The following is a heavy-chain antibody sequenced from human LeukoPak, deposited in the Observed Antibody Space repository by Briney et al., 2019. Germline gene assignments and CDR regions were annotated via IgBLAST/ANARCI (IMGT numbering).Heavy chain of an antibody. CDR1: GGSISRSSYY. CDR2: IYYSGST. V-gene: IGHV4-39*01. CDR3: ASRRDGYYYFDY. J-gene: IGHJ4*02. D-gene: IGHD5-24*01. Sequence: SETLSLTRTVSGGSISRSSYYWGWIRQPPGKGLEWTGSIYYSGSTYYNPSLKSRVTISVDTSKNQFSLKLSSVTAADTAVYYCASRRDGYYYFDYWGQGTLVTVSS.